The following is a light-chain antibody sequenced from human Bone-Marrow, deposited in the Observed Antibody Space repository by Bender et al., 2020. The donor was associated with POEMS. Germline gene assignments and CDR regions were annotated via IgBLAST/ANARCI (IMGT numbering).Light chain of an antibody. J-gene: IGLJ2*01. CDR3: SSYRSSSTI. Sequence: QSALTQPPSVSASLGQSITISCTGSFSDIGDFYYVSWYQQRPGKAPKLMLYDVSNRPSGVSNRFSGSKSGNTASLTISGLQADDEADYYCSSYRSSSTIFGGGTKLTVL. CDR1: FSDIGDFYY. CDR2: DVS. V-gene: IGLV2-14*01.